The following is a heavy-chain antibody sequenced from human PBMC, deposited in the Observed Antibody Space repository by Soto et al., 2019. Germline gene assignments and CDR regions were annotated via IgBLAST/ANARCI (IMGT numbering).Heavy chain of an antibody. Sequence: SETLSLTCTVSGGSISSHYWSWIRQPPGKGLEWIGYIYYSGSTNYNPSLKSRVTISVDTSKNQFSLKLSSVTAADTAVYYCARGQIQLWYPFDYWGQGALVTVSS. D-gene: IGHD5-18*01. J-gene: IGHJ4*02. V-gene: IGHV4-59*11. CDR2: IYYSGST. CDR3: ARGQIQLWYPFDY. CDR1: GGSISSHY.